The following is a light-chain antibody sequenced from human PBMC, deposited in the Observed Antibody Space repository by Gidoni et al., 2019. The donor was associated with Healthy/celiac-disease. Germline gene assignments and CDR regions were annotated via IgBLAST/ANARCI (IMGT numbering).Light chain of an antibody. J-gene: IGLJ3*02. CDR3: QVWDSSSDRGV. V-gene: IGLV3-21*04. CDR1: NIGSKS. Sequence: SYVLTQPPSVSVAPGKTARITCGGNNIGSKSVHWYQQKPGQAPVLVIYYDSDRPSGIPERFSGSNSGNTATLTISRVEAGDEADYYCQVWDSSSDRGVFGGGTKLTDL. CDR2: YDS.